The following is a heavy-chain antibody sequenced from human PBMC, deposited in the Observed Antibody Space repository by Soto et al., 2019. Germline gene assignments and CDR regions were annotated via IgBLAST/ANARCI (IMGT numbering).Heavy chain of an antibody. CDR3: ASVGFGDYAFDY. CDR2: IYYSGRT. D-gene: IGHD3-10*01. J-gene: IGHJ4*02. V-gene: IGHV4-31*03. Sequence: QGQLQESGPGLVKPSQTLSLTCTVSGGSISTGGYYWSWIRQHPGKGLEWIGYIYYSGRTYYNPSLKSRVTISVDTSKNQFSLKLSSVTAADTAVYYWASVGFGDYAFDYWGQGTLVTVSS. CDR1: GGSISTGGYY.